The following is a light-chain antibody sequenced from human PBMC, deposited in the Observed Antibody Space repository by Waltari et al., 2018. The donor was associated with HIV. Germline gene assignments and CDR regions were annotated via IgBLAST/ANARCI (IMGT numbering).Light chain of an antibody. Sequence: QSVLTQPPSASGTPVQRVTISCSGSSSTIGSNTVTWYQQLPGTAPKLLIYSNNQRPSGVPDRCSGSKSGTSASLAISGLQSEDEADYYCAAWDGSLNGRVVFGGGTKLTVL. CDR1: SSTIGSNT. CDR3: AAWDGSLNGRVV. J-gene: IGLJ2*01. CDR2: SNN. V-gene: IGLV1-44*01.